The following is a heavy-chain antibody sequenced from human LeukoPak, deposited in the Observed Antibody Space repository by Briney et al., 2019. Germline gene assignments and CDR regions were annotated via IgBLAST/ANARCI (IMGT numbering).Heavy chain of an antibody. CDR1: GFTFSNYA. CDR3: ARDSDYAYCGGDCYPGEYYFDY. Sequence: GGSLRLSCAVSGFTFSNYAMNWVRQAPGKGLEWVSSISRSGGSTFYADSVKGRFTISRDNAKNSLYLQMNSLRAEDTAVYYCARDSDYAYCGGDCYPGEYYFDYWGQGTLVTVSS. J-gene: IGHJ4*02. CDR2: ISRSGGST. V-gene: IGHV3-23*01. D-gene: IGHD2-21*02.